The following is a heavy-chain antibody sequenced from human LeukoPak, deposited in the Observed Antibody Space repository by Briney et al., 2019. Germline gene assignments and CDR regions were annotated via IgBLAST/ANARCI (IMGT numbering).Heavy chain of an antibody. CDR3: ARDPSVGSSSSLKY. V-gene: IGHV1-58*02. D-gene: IGHD6-13*01. CDR2: IVVGSGNT. CDR1: EFSFTGSV. Sequence: TSVKVSCKASEFSFTGSVIQWVRQARGQRLEWIGWIVVGSGNTNYAQKFQERVTITRDRSTSTAYMDLSRLRSDDTAVYYRARDPSVGSSSSLKYWGQGTLLTVPS. J-gene: IGHJ4*02.